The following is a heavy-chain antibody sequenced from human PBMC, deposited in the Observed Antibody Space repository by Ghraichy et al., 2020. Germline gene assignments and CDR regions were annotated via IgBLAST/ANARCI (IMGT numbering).Heavy chain of an antibody. CDR2: INSDGSST. V-gene: IGHV3-74*01. CDR1: GFTFSSYW. D-gene: IGHD2-15*01. CDR3: ARVPYCSGGSCYRHFDY. J-gene: IGHJ4*02. Sequence: GGSLRLSCAASGFTFSSYWMHWVRQAPGKGLVWVSRINSDGSSTSYADSVKGRFTISRDNAKNTMYLQMNSRRAEDTAVYYCARVPYCSGGSCYRHFDYWGQGTLVTVSS.